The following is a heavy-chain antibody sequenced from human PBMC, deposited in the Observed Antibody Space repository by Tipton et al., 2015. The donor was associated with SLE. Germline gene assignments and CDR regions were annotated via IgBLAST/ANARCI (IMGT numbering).Heavy chain of an antibody. CDR1: GGSISSGGYY. V-gene: IGHV4-31*01. D-gene: IGHD2-8*01. CDR2: LYYSGNT. J-gene: IGHJ4*02. CDR3: ARGYCSDGVCYGFGFFDY. Sequence: LRLSCTVSGGSISSGGYYWTWIRQLPGKGLEWFGVLYYSGNTYYNPSLKSPVTLSIDTSKNQFSLKMRSVTAADTAVYFCARGYCSDGVCYGFGFFDYWGQGNLVTVSS.